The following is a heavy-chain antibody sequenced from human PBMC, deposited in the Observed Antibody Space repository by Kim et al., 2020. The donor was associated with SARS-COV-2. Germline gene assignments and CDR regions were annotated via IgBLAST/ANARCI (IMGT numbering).Heavy chain of an antibody. CDR2: IIPIFGTA. D-gene: IGHD3-3*01. Sequence: SVKVSCKASGGTFSSYAISWVRQAPGQGLEWMGGIIPIFGTANYAQKFQGRVTITADESTSTAYMELSSLRSEDTAVYYCARALGTRDDFWSGYYTPYYYYYGMDVWGQGTTVTVSS. J-gene: IGHJ6*02. V-gene: IGHV1-69*13. CDR1: GGTFSSYA. CDR3: ARALGTRDDFWSGYYTPYYYYYGMDV.